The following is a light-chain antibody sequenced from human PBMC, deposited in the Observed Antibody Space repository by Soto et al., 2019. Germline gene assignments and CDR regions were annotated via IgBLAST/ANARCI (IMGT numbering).Light chain of an antibody. CDR1: QDIGSH. CDR2: DAS. V-gene: IGKV3-20*01. CDR3: QQYGTSPRT. J-gene: IGKJ1*01. Sequence: ENVLTQSPGTLSVSPGERVTLSCRASQDIGSHLAWYQQKPGQAPRLLIFDASSRATGIPDRFSGSGSGTDFTISISRLEPEDFAVYYCQQYGTSPRTFGQGTRVEIK.